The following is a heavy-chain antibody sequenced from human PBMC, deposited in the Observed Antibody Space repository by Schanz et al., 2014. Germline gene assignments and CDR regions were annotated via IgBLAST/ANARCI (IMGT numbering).Heavy chain of an antibody. J-gene: IGHJ4*02. CDR2: ISAYNGNT. V-gene: IGHV1-18*01. CDR3: ARDAADFYDILTEEDY. D-gene: IGHD3-9*01. CDR1: GYTFTSYG. Sequence: QIQLVQSGPEVKKPGASVRVSCKASGYTFTSYGISWVRQAPGQGLEWMGWISAYNGNTKYPQKLQGRVTMTTDTSTSTAYMALTDLRSDDTAVYYCARDAADFYDILTEEDYWGQGTLVTVSS.